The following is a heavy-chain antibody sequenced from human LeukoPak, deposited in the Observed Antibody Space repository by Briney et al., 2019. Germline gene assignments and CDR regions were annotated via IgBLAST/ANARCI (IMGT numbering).Heavy chain of an antibody. CDR3: ARDISGYYYFDY. D-gene: IGHD3-22*01. J-gene: IGHJ4*02. CDR2: IWYDGNKK. V-gene: IGHV3-33*01. CDR1: GFTFNNYG. Sequence: GRSLRLSCAASGFTFNNYGMHWVRRAPGRGLEWVAAIWYDGNKKYYTDSVKGRFTISRDNSNNRLYLQINSLRDEDTAVYYCARDISGYYYFDYWGQGTLVTVSS.